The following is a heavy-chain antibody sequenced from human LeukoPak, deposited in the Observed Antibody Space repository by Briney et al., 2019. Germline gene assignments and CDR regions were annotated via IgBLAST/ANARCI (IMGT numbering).Heavy chain of an antibody. J-gene: IGHJ6*03. Sequence: SETLSLTCTVSGGSISGGSYYWGWIRQPPGKGLEWIGSIYYSGSTYYNPSLKSRVTIAVDTSKNQFSLKLSSVTAADTAVYYCATRKDSGSYFLYYYMDVWGKGTTVTISS. D-gene: IGHD1-26*01. CDR3: ATRKDSGSYFLYYYMDV. CDR2: IYYSGST. CDR1: GGSISGGSYY. V-gene: IGHV4-39*01.